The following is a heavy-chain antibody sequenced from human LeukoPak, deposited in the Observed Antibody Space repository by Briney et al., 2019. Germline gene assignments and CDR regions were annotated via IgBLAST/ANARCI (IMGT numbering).Heavy chain of an antibody. CDR3: AKDRQWLAGNYFDY. CDR1: GFTFSSYA. CDR2: ISGSGGRT. J-gene: IGHJ4*02. Sequence: GGSLSLPCAASGFTFSSYAMSWVRQAPGKGLEWVSAISGSGGRTYYPDSVKGRFTISRDNSKNTLYLQMNSLRAEDTGVYYCAKDRQWLAGNYFDYWGQGTLVTVSS. V-gene: IGHV3-23*01. D-gene: IGHD6-19*01.